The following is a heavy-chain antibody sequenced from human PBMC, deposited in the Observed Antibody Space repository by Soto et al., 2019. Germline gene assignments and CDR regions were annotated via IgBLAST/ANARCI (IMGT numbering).Heavy chain of an antibody. CDR1: GFTFISYA. J-gene: IGHJ2*01. D-gene: IGHD3-10*01. CDR2: ISGGGDAT. V-gene: IGHV3-23*01. Sequence: EVQLLESGGGLVQPGGSLRLSCAASGFTFISYAMNWVRQAPGKGLQWVSAISGGGDATFYADSVKGRFTISRDNSRNTMTLQMNNLGADDTAVYYCARKVPGSTTRPDYWYFDLWGRGTLVTVSS. CDR3: ARKVPGSTTRPDYWYFDL.